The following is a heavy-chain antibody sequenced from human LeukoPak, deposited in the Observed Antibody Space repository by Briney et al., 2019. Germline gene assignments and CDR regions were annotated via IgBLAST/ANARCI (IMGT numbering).Heavy chain of an antibody. D-gene: IGHD2-15*01. CDR3: ARDASHCTSGTCYKMPDY. CDR1: GFTLSTSG. Sequence: TGRSLRPSCAASGFTLSTSGFHWVRQAPGKGLEWVAFISYEGSDKYYADTVKGRFNISRNNSKNTLYLQMNSLRPEDTAMHYYARDASHCTSGTCYKMPDYWGQGTLVTVSS. V-gene: IGHV3-30*04. J-gene: IGHJ4*02. CDR2: ISYEGSDK.